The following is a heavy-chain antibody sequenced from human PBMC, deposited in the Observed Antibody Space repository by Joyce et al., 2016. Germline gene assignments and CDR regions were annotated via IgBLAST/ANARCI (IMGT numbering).Heavy chain of an antibody. CDR3: AKDRGGFGVVISSYLDY. Sequence: EVQLVESGGVVVQPGGSLRLSCAAPGFTFDDYTMHWVRQAPGKGLELVSLISWDGGSTYYADSVKGRFTITRDNSKNSLYLQMNSLRTEDTALYYCAKDRGGFGVVISSYLDYWGQGTLVTVSS. V-gene: IGHV3-43*01. D-gene: IGHD3-3*01. CDR2: ISWDGGST. CDR1: GFTFDDYT. J-gene: IGHJ4*02.